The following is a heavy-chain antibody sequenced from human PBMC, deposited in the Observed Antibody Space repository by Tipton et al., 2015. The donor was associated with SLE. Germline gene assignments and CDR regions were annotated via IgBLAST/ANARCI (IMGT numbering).Heavy chain of an antibody. CDR3: TREWVPGGWADAFDI. Sequence: SLRLSCTASGFTFGDYAMSWVRQAPGKGVVWVGFIRSKANGGTTEYAASVQGRFTISRDDSKSIAYLQMNSMKNEDTAVYYCTREWVPGGWADAFDIWGQGTMVTVSS. V-gene: IGHV3-49*04. J-gene: IGHJ3*02. D-gene: IGHD3-16*01. CDR2: IRSKANGGTT. CDR1: GFTFGDYA.